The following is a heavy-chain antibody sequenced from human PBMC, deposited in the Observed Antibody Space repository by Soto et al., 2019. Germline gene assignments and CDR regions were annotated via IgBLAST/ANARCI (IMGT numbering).Heavy chain of an antibody. CDR2: IFWDGDR. J-gene: IGHJ4*02. CDR1: GFSLSTDGVG. CDR3: AHSLRRASCGGGNCYFFDF. V-gene: IGHV2-5*02. D-gene: IGHD2-21*01. Sequence: SGPTLVNPTQTLALTCSFSGFSLSTDGVGIGWIRQPPGKGLEWLALIFWDGDRRHNPSLKSRLTITTDTSKTQVVLTMTNMDPVDTATYYCAHSLRRASCGGGNCYFFDFWGQGTPVTVSS.